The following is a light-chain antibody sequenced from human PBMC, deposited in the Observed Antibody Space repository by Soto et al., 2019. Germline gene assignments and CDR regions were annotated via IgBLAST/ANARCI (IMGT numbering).Light chain of an antibody. V-gene: IGLV2-14*01. CDR3: SSYTSSDTLL. Sequence: QSVLTQPASVSGSPGQSITISCTGSSSDVGGYKYVSWYQQHPGKAPKLIISEVSNRPSGVSNRFSGSKSGNMASLTISGLQAEDEADYYCSSYTSSDTLLFGGGTKLTVL. CDR1: SSDVGGYKY. J-gene: IGLJ2*01. CDR2: EVS.